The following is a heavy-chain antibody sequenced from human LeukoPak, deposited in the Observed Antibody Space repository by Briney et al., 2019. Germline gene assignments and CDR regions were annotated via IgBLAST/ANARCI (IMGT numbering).Heavy chain of an antibody. V-gene: IGHV4-59*12. D-gene: IGHD2-15*01. CDR1: GGFINSYY. CDR3: ARARGGSSWSGDFQH. J-gene: IGHJ1*01. CDR2: IYYSGST. Sequence: SEILSLTCTVSGGFINSYYWSWTRQSPGKGLEWIGSIYYSGSTNYNPSLESRVTISVDTSKNQFSLKVSSVTAADTAVYYCARARGGSSWSGDFQHWGQGTLVTISS.